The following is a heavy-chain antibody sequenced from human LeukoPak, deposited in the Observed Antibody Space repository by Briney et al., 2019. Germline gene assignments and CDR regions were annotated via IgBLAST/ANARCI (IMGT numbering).Heavy chain of an antibody. CDR3: AVFWSGYYSPFDY. Sequence: GRSLRLSCAASGFTFDDYAMHWVRQAPGKGLEWVSGISWNSGSIGYADSVKGRFTISRDNAKNSLYLQMNSLRAEDTAVYYCAVFWSGYYSPFDYWGQGTLVTVSS. CDR1: GFTFDDYA. V-gene: IGHV3-9*01. D-gene: IGHD3-3*01. J-gene: IGHJ4*02. CDR2: ISWNSGSI.